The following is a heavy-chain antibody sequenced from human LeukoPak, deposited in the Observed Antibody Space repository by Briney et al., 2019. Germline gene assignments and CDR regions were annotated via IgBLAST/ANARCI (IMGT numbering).Heavy chain of an antibody. D-gene: IGHD5-18*01. J-gene: IGHJ3*02. CDR2: INAGNGNT. Sequence: GASVKVSCKASGYTFTSYAMHWVRQAPGQRLEWMGWINAGNGNTKYSQKFQGRVTITRDTSASTAYMELSSLRSEDTAVYYCARDMGGYSYGYYAFDIWGQGTMVTVSS. CDR1: GYTFTSYA. V-gene: IGHV1-3*01. CDR3: ARDMGGYSYGYYAFDI.